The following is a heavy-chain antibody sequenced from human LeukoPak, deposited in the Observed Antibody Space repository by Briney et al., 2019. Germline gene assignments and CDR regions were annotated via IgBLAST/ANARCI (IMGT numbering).Heavy chain of an antibody. CDR3: ATKHLTPIAAADAFDI. V-gene: IGHV1-24*01. D-gene: IGHD6-13*01. Sequence: ASVKVSCKISGHALSDLSIHWVRQAPGRGPEWMGGFDPEVGDKMHAQKFQGRVTMTEDTSTDTAYMELNSLRSEDTAVYYCATKHLTPIAAADAFDIWGQGTMVTVSS. CDR1: GHALSDLS. CDR2: FDPEVGDK. J-gene: IGHJ3*02.